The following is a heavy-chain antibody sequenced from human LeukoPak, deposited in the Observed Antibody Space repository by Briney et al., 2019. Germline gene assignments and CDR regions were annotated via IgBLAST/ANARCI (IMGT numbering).Heavy chain of an antibody. CDR3: ARHGVVVAATTCWFDP. J-gene: IGHJ5*02. CDR1: GYSISSGYF. CDR2: IYHSGST. D-gene: IGHD2-15*01. Sequence: SETLSLTCTVSGYSISSGYFWGWIRQSPGKGLEWIGSIYHSGSTYYNPSLKSRVTISVDTSKNQFSLKLSSVTAADTAVYYCARHGVVVAATTCWFDPWGQGTLVTVSS. V-gene: IGHV4-38-2*02.